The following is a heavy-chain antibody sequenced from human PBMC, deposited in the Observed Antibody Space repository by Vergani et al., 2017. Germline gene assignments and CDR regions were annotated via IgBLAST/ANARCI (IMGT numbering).Heavy chain of an antibody. CDR3: ARDMTLDY. D-gene: IGHD3-16*01. V-gene: IGHV4-59*01. CDR1: GGSISSYY. J-gene: IGHJ4*02. CDR2: IYYSWST. Sequence: QVQLQESGPGLVKPSETLSLTCTGSGGSISSYYWSWIRQPPGKGLEWIGYIYYSWSTNYNPSLKSRVTISVDTSKNQFSLKLSSVTAADTAVYYCARDMTLDYWGQGTLVTVSS.